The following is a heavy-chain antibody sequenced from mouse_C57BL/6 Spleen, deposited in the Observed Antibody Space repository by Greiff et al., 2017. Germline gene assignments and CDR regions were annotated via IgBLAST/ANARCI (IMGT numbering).Heavy chain of an antibody. J-gene: IGHJ1*03. V-gene: IGHV3-6*01. CDR3: ARNNPNWYFDV. CDR1: GYSITSGYY. Sequence: VQLKESGPGLVKPSQSLSLTCSVTGYSITSGYYWNWIRQFPGNKLEWMGYISYDGSNNYNPSLKNRISITRDTSKNQFFLKLNSVTHEDTATYYCARNNPNWYFDVWGTGTTVTVSA. CDR2: ISYDGSN.